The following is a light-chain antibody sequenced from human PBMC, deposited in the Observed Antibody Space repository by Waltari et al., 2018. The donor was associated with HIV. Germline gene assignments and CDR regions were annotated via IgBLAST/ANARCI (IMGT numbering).Light chain of an antibody. CDR3: SSYTSSSTLYV. V-gene: IGLV2-14*03. CDR2: DVI. Sequence: DIGSYNYVSWYQQHPGKAPKLMIYDVINRPSGVSNRFSGSKSGTTASLTISGLQAEDEADYYCSSYTSSSTLYVFGTGTKVTVL. CDR1: DIGSYNY. J-gene: IGLJ1*01.